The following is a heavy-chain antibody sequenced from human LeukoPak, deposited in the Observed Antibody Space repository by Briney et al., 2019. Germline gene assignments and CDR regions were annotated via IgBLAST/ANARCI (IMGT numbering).Heavy chain of an antibody. D-gene: IGHD3-22*01. CDR1: GGTFSSYA. V-gene: IGHV1-18*01. Sequence: ASVKVSCKASGGTFSSYAISWVRQAPGQGLEWMGWISAYNGNTNYAQKLQGRVTMTTDTSTSTAYMELRSLRSDDTAVYYCASAPRYYYDSSGLFDYWGQGTLVTVSS. CDR2: ISAYNGNT. CDR3: ASAPRYYYDSSGLFDY. J-gene: IGHJ4*02.